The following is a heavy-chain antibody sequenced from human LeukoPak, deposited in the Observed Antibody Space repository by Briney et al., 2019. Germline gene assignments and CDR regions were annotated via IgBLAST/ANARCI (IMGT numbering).Heavy chain of an antibody. Sequence: GGSRRLSCAASGFTFSSYSMNWVRQAPGKGLEWVSSISSSSSYIYYAESVKGRFTISRDNAKNSLYLQMNSLRAEDTAVYYCARDPGLLIYDYWGQGTLVTVSS. D-gene: IGHD2-15*01. CDR3: ARDPGLLIYDY. CDR2: ISSSSSYI. V-gene: IGHV3-21*01. CDR1: GFTFSSYS. J-gene: IGHJ4*02.